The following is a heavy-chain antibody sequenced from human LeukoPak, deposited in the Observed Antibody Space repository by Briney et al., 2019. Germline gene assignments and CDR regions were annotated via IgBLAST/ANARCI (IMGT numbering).Heavy chain of an antibody. Sequence: GRSLRLSCAASGFTFSSYGMHWVRQAPGKGLEWVGAITSSSSYMYYAESVKGRFTISRDTSKNSLFLLMNSLRAEDTAVYDCGRKLQTGFSYAPFDCWGQGTLVTVSS. CDR1: GFTFSSYG. D-gene: IGHD5-18*01. CDR2: ITSSSSYM. V-gene: IGHV3-21*01. J-gene: IGHJ4*02. CDR3: GRKLQTGFSYAPFDC.